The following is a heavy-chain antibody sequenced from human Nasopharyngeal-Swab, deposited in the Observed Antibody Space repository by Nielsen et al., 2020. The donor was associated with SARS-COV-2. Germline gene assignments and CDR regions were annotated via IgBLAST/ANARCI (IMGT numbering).Heavy chain of an antibody. Sequence: LSLTCAASGFTFSSYSMSWIRQAPGKGLEWVSYISSSSSYTNYADSVKGRFTISRDNAKNSLYLQMNSLRAEDTAVYYCASGGLEYSSSQGIDYWGQGTLVTVSS. J-gene: IGHJ4*02. CDR2: ISSSSSYT. CDR3: ASGGLEYSSSQGIDY. D-gene: IGHD6-6*01. CDR1: GFTFSSYS. V-gene: IGHV3-11*06.